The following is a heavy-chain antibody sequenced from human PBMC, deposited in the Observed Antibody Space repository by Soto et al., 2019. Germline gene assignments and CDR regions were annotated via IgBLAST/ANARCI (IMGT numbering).Heavy chain of an antibody. CDR2: IYYSGST. V-gene: IGHV4-30-4*01. CDR1: GGSISSGDYY. J-gene: IGHJ4*02. D-gene: IGHD4-4*01. CDR3: ARETTVTTGSVDY. Sequence: QVQLQESGPGLVKPSQTLSLTCTVSGGSISSGDYYWSWIRQPPGKGLEWIGYIYYSGSTYYNPSPKSRVTISVDTSKNQFSLKLSSVTAADTAVYYCARETTVTTGSVDYWGQGTLVTVSS.